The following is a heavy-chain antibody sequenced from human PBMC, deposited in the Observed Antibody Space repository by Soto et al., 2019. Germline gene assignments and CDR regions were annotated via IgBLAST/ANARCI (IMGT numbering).Heavy chain of an antibody. J-gene: IGHJ5*02. D-gene: IGHD6-19*01. V-gene: IGHV3-74*01. Sequence: EESLRLSCAASGFTFSSYWMHWVRQVPGKGLVWVSRINSDGSSTSFADSVKGRFTISRDNAKNTLYLQMNSLRAEDTAVYYCARGRGWYWFDPWGQGTLVTVSS. CDR3: ARGRGWYWFDP. CDR1: GFTFSSYW. CDR2: INSDGSST.